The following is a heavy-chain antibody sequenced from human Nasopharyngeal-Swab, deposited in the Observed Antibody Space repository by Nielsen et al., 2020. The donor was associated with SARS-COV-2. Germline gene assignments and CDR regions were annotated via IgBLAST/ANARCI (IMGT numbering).Heavy chain of an antibody. CDR2: ISGRGGSS. CDR1: GFTFSTYA. V-gene: IGHV3-23*01. J-gene: IGHJ4*02. D-gene: IGHD6-19*01. Sequence: GGSLRLSCVASGFTFSTYAMTWVRQVPGKGLEWVSGISGRGGSSFYADSVKGRFTISRDNSKNTLYLQMNSLRAEDTAVYYCANAQYSSGLNLGGGQGTLVTVSS. CDR3: ANAQYSSGLNLG.